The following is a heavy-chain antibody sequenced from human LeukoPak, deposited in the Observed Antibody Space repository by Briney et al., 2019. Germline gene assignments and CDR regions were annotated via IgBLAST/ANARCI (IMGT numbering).Heavy chain of an antibody. Sequence: ASVKVSCKASGYTFTRYDMHWVRQAPGQGLEWMGIINPSGGSTSYAQKFQGRVTMTRDTSTSTVYMELSRLRSEQTAVYYCARGDSGSYLRYYFDYWGQGTLVTVSS. D-gene: IGHD1-26*01. CDR2: INPSGGST. CDR1: GYTFTRYD. J-gene: IGHJ4*02. CDR3: ARGDSGSYLRYYFDY. V-gene: IGHV1-46*01.